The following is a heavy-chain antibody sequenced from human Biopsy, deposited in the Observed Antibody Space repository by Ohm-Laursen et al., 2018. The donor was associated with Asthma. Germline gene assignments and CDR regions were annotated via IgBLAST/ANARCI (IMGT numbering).Heavy chain of an antibody. V-gene: IGHV3-30*18. CDR3: AKNAIMGAWSRFDL. Sequence: SSLRLSCAASGFTFSSYGMHWVRQGPGKGLEWVAAISYDGRNKYYADSVKGRFPISRDNSRNTRFLQWYSLRAEDTGVYYCAKNAIMGAWSRFDLWGQGALVTVSS. CDR1: GFTFSSYG. CDR2: ISYDGRNK. D-gene: IGHD1-26*01. J-gene: IGHJ4*02.